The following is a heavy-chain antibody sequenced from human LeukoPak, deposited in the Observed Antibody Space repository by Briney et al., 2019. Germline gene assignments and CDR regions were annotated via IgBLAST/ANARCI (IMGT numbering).Heavy chain of an antibody. J-gene: IGHJ4*02. CDR1: GYTLTELS. V-gene: IGHV1-24*01. Sequence: GASVKVSCKVPGYTLTELSMHWVRQAPGKGLEWMGGFDPEDGETIYAQKFQGRVTMTEDTSTDTAYMELSSLRSEDTAVYYCATARLGSAGRRHDYWGQGTLVTVSS. CDR3: ATARLGSAGRRHDY. D-gene: IGHD6-13*01. CDR2: FDPEDGET.